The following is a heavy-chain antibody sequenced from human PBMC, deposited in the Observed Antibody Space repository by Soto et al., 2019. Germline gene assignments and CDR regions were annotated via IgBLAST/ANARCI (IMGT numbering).Heavy chain of an antibody. D-gene: IGHD5-12*01. J-gene: IGHJ4*02. CDR3: ARDSGYDHFDY. CDR1: GFMFSSYV. Sequence: VGSLRLSCAASGFMFSSYVMHWARQAPGKGLEWVAVIWYDGRNKYYADSVKGRFTISRDNSKNTLDLQMNNLRAEDTAMYYCARDSGYDHFDYWGQGTLVTVSS. CDR2: IWYDGRNK. V-gene: IGHV3-33*01.